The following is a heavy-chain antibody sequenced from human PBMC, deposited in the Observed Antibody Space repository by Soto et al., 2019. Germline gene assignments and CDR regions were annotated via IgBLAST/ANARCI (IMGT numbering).Heavy chain of an antibody. D-gene: IGHD6-6*01. CDR2: ISQSGNT. CDR3: ARAPKVSGSSQTRPDF. V-gene: IGHV4-34*01. CDR1: SGSLSGYY. J-gene: IGHJ4*02. Sequence: SEPLSLPCSIYSGSLSGYYWGWIRQPPGKGLEWIGEISQSGNTNYSPSLKSRVSISIDTSKKQFSLNLASVSAADTAVYYCARAPKVSGSSQTRPDFWGQGTLVTVSS.